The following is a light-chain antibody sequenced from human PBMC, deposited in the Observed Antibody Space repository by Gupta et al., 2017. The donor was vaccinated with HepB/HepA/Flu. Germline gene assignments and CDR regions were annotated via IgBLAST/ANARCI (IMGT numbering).Light chain of an antibody. J-gene: IGKJ1*01. CDR1: QSVNSN. V-gene: IGKV3-15*01. CDR2: GAS. CDR3: QQYNNWPWT. Sequence: EIVMTQSPATLSVSPGQRATLSCRASQSVNSNLAWYQQKPGQAPSLLLYGASSRATGIPARFSGSGTGTEFTLTISSLRSEDFAVYYCQQYNNWPWTFGQGTKVEIK.